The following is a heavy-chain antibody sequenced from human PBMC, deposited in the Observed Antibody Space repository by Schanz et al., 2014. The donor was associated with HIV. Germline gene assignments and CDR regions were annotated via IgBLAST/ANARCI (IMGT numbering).Heavy chain of an antibody. CDR1: GFTFSSYG. V-gene: IGHV3-30*18. J-gene: IGHJ4*02. CDR2: ISYDGSNK. Sequence: QVQLVESGGGVVQPGRSLRLSCAASGFTFSSYGMHWVRQAPGKGLEWVAVISYDGSNKYYADSVKGRFTISRDNSKNPLYLQMNSLRAEDTAVYYCAKVHTYYYYDSSGYYGYFDYWGQGTLVTVSS. CDR3: AKVHTYYYYDSSGYYGYFDY. D-gene: IGHD3-22*01.